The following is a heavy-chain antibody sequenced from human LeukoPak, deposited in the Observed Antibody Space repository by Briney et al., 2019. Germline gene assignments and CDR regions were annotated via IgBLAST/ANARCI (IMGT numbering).Heavy chain of an antibody. D-gene: IGHD2/OR15-2a*01. J-gene: IGHJ4*02. CDR3: AKVHQHLLNY. CDR1: RFTFSSYA. Sequence: GGSLRLPCAASRFTFSSYAMSWVRQAPGKGLEWVSAISGSGGSTYYADSVKGRFTISRDNSKNTLYLQMNSLRAEDTAVYYCAKVHQHLLNYWGQGTLVTVSS. CDR2: ISGSGGST. V-gene: IGHV3-23*01.